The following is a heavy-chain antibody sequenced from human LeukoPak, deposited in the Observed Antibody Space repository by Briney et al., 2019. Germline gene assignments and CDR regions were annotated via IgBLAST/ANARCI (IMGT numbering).Heavy chain of an antibody. CDR2: ISGSGGST. D-gene: IGHD2-2*01. CDR1: GFTFSSYA. CDR3: AKGSCSGTSCYSGLD. J-gene: IGHJ4*02. V-gene: IGHV3-23*01. Sequence: GGSLRLSCAASGFTFSSYAMSWVRQAPGKGLEWVSAISGSGGSTYYADSVKGRFTISRDNSKNTLYLQMNSLRAEDTAVYYCAKGSCSGTSCYSGLDWGQGTLVTVSS.